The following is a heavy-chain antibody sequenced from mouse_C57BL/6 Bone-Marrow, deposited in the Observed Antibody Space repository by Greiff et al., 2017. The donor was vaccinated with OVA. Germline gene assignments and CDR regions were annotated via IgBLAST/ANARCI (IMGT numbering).Heavy chain of an antibody. V-gene: IGHV1-81*01. CDR2: IYPRSGNT. Sequence: VQLQQSGAELARPGASVKLSCKASGYTFTSYGISWVKQRTGKGLEWIGEIYPRSGNTYYNEKFKGKATLTADKSSSTAYMELRSLTSEDSAVYFFARMTLFWFSYWGQGTLVTVSA. CDR1: GYTFTSYG. J-gene: IGHJ3*01. CDR3: ARMTLFWFSY.